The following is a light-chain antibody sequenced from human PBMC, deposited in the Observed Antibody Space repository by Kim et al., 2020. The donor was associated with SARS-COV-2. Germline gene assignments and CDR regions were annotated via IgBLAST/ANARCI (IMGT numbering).Light chain of an antibody. CDR3: QQYYSTPYS. J-gene: IGKJ2*03. Sequence: RATFNYKSSQSVLYSSNNKNYLAWYQQKPGQPPKLLIYWASTRESGVPDRFSGSGSGTDFTLTISSLQAEDVAVYYCQQYYSTPYSFGQGTKLEI. V-gene: IGKV4-1*01. CDR2: WAS. CDR1: QSVLYSSNNKNY.